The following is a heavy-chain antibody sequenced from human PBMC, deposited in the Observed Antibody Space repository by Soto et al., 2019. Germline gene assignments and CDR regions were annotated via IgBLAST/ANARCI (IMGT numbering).Heavy chain of an antibody. CDR3: ARARVISRYWFDP. CDR2: IYHSGST. CDR1: GGSISSGGYS. V-gene: IGHV4-30-2*01. D-gene: IGHD2-21*01. Sequence: QLQLQESGSGLVKPSQTLSLTCAVSGGSISSGGYSWSWIRQPPGKGLEWIGYIYHSGSTYYNPSLKCRVTISVDRSNNQFSLKLSSVTAADTAVYYCARARVISRYWFDPWGQGTLVTVSS. J-gene: IGHJ5*02.